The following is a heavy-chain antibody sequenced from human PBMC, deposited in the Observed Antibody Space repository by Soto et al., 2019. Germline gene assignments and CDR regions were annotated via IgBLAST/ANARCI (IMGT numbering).Heavy chain of an antibody. J-gene: IGHJ4*02. D-gene: IGHD6-13*01. CDR1: GYTFTSYG. Sequence: QVQLAQSGAEVKKPGASVKVSCKTSGYTFTSYGISWVRQAPGQGLEWMGWISGYNGNTSYAQKFQGRVIMTTDTCSSTAFIELRRLRSEHTAVYYCARDDLKQQLVFAYWGLGTLVTVSS. V-gene: IGHV1-18*01. CDR3: ARDDLKQQLVFAY. CDR2: ISGYNGNT.